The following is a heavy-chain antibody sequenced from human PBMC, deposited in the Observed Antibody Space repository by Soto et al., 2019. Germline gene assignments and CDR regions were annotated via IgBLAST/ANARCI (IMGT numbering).Heavy chain of an antibody. CDR1: GGSVSSSSYS. CDR3: ARLNGYCISTYCHGYYGMDV. Sequence: QLQLQESGPGLVKPSETLSLTCTVSGGSVSSSSYSWGWIRQSPGKGLEWIGTIYSSENTYYNPSLLSRVTIFVDTSKNEFSVRLSSVTAADRAVYYCARLNGYCISTYCHGYYGMDVWGQGTTVTVSS. V-gene: IGHV4-39*01. D-gene: IGHD2-2*03. J-gene: IGHJ6*02. CDR2: IYSSENT.